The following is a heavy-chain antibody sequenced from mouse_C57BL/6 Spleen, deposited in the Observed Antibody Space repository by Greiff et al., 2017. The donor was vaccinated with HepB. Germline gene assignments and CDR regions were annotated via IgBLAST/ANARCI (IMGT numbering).Heavy chain of an antibody. CDR2: IDPSDSYT. D-gene: IGHD1-1*01. J-gene: IGHJ2*01. CDR1: GYTFTSYW. CDR3: ANLYYGSSVDY. V-gene: IGHV1-50*01. Sequence: QVQLQQPGAELVKPGASVKLSCKASGYTFTSYWMQWVKQRPGPGLEWIGEIDPSDSYTNYNQKFKGKATLTVDTSSSTAYMQLSSLTSEDSAVYYCANLYYGSSVDYWGQGTTLTVSS.